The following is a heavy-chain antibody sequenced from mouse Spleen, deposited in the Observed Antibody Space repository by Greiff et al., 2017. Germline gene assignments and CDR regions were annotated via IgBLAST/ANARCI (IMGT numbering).Heavy chain of an antibody. CDR1: GFTFSSYA. J-gene: IGHJ1*01. D-gene: IGHD1-2*01. CDR3: ARAPLLRLQRYFDV. CDR2: ISSGGSYT. V-gene: IGHV5-9-1*01. Sequence: EVKLVESGGGLVKPGGSLKLSCAASGFTFSSYAMSWVRQTPEKRLEWVATISSGGSYTYYPDSVKGRFTISRDNAKNTLYLQMSSLRSQDTAMYYCARAPLLRLQRYFDVWGAGTTVTVSS.